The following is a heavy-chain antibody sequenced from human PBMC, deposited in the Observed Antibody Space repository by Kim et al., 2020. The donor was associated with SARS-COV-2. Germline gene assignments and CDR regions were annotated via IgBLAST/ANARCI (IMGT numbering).Heavy chain of an antibody. D-gene: IGHD3-10*01. J-gene: IGHJ6*02. Sequence: ASVKVSCKASGYTFTSYGISWVRQAPGQGLEWMGWISAYNGNTNYAQKLQGRVTMTTDTSTSTAYMELRSLRSDDTAVYYCARDWGITMVRGVILQNYGMDVWGQGTPVTVSS. CDR3: ARDWGITMVRGVILQNYGMDV. CDR2: ISAYNGNT. CDR1: GYTFTSYG. V-gene: IGHV1-18*01.